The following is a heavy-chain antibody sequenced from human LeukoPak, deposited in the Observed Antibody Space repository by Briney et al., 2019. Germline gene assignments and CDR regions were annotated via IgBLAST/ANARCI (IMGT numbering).Heavy chain of an antibody. CDR3: ARAGPIVVVPLDY. Sequence: SSETLSLTCAVYGGSFSGYYWCWIRQPPGKGMEWIGEINHSGSTNYNPSLKSRVTISVDTSKNQFSLKLSSVTAADTAVYYCARAGPIVVVPLDYWGQGTLVTVSS. D-gene: IGHD2-2*01. J-gene: IGHJ4*02. CDR2: INHSGST. V-gene: IGHV4-34*01. CDR1: GGSFSGYY.